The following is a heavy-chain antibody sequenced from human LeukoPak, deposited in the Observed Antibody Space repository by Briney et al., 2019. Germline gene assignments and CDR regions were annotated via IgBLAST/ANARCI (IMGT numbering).Heavy chain of an antibody. CDR1: GGSISSGGYY. V-gene: IGHV4-31*03. CDR3: ARDPSHCITTSCYPYYYMDV. CDR2: IYYTGST. D-gene: IGHD2-2*01. J-gene: IGHJ6*03. Sequence: PSETLSLTCTVSGGSISSGGYYWSWIRQHPGKGLEWIVYIYYTGSTYYNPSLKSRVTISVDTSKNQFSLELSSVTAADTAVYYCARDPSHCITTSCYPYYYMDVWGKGTTVTVSS.